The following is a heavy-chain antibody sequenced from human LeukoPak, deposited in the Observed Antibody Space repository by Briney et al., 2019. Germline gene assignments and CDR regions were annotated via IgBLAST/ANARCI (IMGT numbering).Heavy chain of an antibody. CDR3: TKAVHLRRPTLIDY. CDR2: ISCSGGTT. Sequence: GRSLRLSCAASGFLFSSYAMSWVRQAPGKGLGLVSAISCSGGTTDYADPVKGRFTLSRANSKNTLYLQMNSLRAEDAAVYYWTKAVHLRRPTLIDYWGQGTLVTVSS. V-gene: IGHV3-23*01. CDR1: GFLFSSYA. D-gene: IGHD6-25*01. J-gene: IGHJ4*02.